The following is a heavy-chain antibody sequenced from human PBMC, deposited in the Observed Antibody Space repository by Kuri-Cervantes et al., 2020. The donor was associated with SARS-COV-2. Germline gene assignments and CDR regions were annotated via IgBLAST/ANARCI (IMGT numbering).Heavy chain of an antibody. CDR3: ARRREITGGIYYYSYYMDV. CDR1: GGSISSGGYY. J-gene: IGHJ6*03. V-gene: IGHV4-30-2*01. CDR2: IYHSGST. D-gene: IGHD7-27*01. Sequence: SETLSLTCTVSGGSISSGGYYWSWIRQPPGKGLEWIGYIYHSGSTYYNPSLKSRVTISVDTSKNQFSLKLSSVTAADTAVYYCARRREITGGIYYYSYYMDVWGKGTTVTVSS.